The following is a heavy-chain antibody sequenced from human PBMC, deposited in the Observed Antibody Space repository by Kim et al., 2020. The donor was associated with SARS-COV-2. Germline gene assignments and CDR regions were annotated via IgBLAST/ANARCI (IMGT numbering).Heavy chain of an antibody. D-gene: IGHD3-10*01. J-gene: IGHJ6*02. V-gene: IGHV4-34*01. Sequence: SETLSLTCAVYGGSFSGYYWSWIRQPPGKGLEWIGEINHSGSTNYNPSLKSRVTISVDTSKNQFSLKLSSVTAADTAVYYCARGKRTYYYGSGSSWYYYYSMDVWGQGTAVTVSS. CDR1: GGSFSGYY. CDR2: INHSGST. CDR3: ARGKRTYYYGSGSSWYYYYSMDV.